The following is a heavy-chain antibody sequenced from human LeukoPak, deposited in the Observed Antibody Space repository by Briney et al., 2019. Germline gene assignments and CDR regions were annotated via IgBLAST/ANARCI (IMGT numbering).Heavy chain of an antibody. Sequence: GGSLRLSCAASGFTFSSYEMNWVRQAPGKGLEWVSAISGSGGSTYYADSVKGRFTISRDNSKNTLYLQMNSLRAEDTAVYYCAKDRQWLVGYFDYWGQGTLVTVSS. J-gene: IGHJ4*02. CDR1: GFTFSSYE. CDR2: ISGSGGST. CDR3: AKDRQWLVGYFDY. D-gene: IGHD6-19*01. V-gene: IGHV3-23*01.